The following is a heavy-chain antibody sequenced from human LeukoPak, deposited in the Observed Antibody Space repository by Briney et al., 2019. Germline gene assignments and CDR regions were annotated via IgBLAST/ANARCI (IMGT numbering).Heavy chain of an antibody. CDR1: GYTFTSYG. J-gene: IGHJ6*03. D-gene: IGHD2-2*02. Sequence: ASVKVSCKASGYTFTSYGISWVRQAPGQGLEWMGWISAYNGNTNYAQKLQGRVTMTTDTSTSTAYMELRSLRSDDTAVYYCARVAGDIVVVPAAILISGYYYMDVWGKGTTVTVSS. V-gene: IGHV1-18*01. CDR3: ARVAGDIVVVPAAILISGYYYMDV. CDR2: ISAYNGNT.